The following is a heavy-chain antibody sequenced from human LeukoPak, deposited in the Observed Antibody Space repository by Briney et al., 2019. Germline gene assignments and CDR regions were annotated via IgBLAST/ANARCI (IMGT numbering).Heavy chain of an antibody. CDR1: GGSISSYY. V-gene: IGHV4-4*07. Sequence: SETLSLTCTVSGGSISSYYWSWIRQPAGRGLEWIGRIYTSGSTNYNPSLKSRVTISVDTSKNQFSLKLSSVTAADMPVYYCARSWDYDFDYWGQGTLVTVSS. J-gene: IGHJ4*02. D-gene: IGHD3-16*01. CDR2: IYTSGST. CDR3: ARSWDYDFDY.